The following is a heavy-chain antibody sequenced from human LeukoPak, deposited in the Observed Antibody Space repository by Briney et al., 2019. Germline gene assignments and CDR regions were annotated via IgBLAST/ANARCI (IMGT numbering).Heavy chain of an antibody. CDR1: GFTFESYT. D-gene: IGHD3-10*01. V-gene: IGHV3-30*04. J-gene: IGHJ4*02. CDR2: VTYGGSNK. Sequence: GRSLRLACAAAGFTFESYTIHCVRQAPSKGLKLVALVTYGGSNKYYIDSVKGRFTISRDNSKNTLYLQMNSLRPEDTAVYYCATPSIAHYGSGSYWYFDYWGQGTLVTVSS. CDR3: ATPSIAHYGSGSYWYFDY.